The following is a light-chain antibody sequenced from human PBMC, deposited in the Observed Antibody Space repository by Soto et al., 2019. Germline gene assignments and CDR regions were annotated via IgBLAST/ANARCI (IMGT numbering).Light chain of an antibody. Sequence: EIVMTQSPATLSVSPGGRATLSCRASQSVSSNLAWYQQKPGQAPRPLIYGASTRATGFPARFSGSGSGTEFTLTISSLQSEDFAVYYCQQYGSSPPITFGQGTRLEIK. J-gene: IGKJ5*01. V-gene: IGKV3-15*01. CDR1: QSVSSN. CDR3: QQYGSSPPIT. CDR2: GAS.